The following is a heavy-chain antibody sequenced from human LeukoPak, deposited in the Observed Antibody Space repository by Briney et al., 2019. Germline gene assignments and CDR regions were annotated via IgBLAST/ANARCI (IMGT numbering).Heavy chain of an antibody. CDR3: ARDGMAAAGQSDY. D-gene: IGHD6-13*01. CDR2: INPNSGGT. J-gene: IGHJ4*02. Sequence: ASVKVSCKASGYTFTGYYMHWVRQAPGQGLEWMGWINPNSGGTNYAQKFQGRVTMTRDTSISTAYMELSRLRSGDTAVYYCARDGMAAAGQSDYWGQGTLVTVSS. V-gene: IGHV1-2*02. CDR1: GYTFTGYY.